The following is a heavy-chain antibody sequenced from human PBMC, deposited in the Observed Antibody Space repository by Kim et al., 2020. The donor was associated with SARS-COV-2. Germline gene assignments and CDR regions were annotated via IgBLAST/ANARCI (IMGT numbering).Heavy chain of an antibody. J-gene: IGHJ3*01. V-gene: IGHV3-30*02. CDR3: AKASERNPGHDAFDV. D-gene: IGHD3-10*01. CDR1: GFTFSTYG. CDR2: IKIDAGNK. Sequence: GGSLRLSCEASGFTFSTYGMYWVRQAPGKGLEWVAIIKIDAGNKYYADSVRGRFTVSRDNSRNTLYLEMNSLRAEDTAMYYCAKASERNPGHDAFDVWGQGTLVTVSS.